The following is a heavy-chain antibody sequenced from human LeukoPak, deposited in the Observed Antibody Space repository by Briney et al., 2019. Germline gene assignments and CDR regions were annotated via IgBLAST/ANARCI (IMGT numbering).Heavy chain of an antibody. Sequence: GGSLRLSCAASGFTFSSYAMSWVRQAPGKGLEWVSAISGSGGSTYYADSVKGRFTISRDNSKNTLYLQMNSLRAEDTAVYYYAKDSTGLRECHQVGAYDYGGRGTLVTVS. D-gene: IGHD1-26*01. CDR1: GFTFSSYA. CDR2: ISGSGGST. CDR3: AKDSTGLRECHQVGAYDY. J-gene: IGHJ4*02. V-gene: IGHV3-23*01.